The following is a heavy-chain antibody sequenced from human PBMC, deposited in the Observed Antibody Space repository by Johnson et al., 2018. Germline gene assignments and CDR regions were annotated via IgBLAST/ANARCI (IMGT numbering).Heavy chain of an antibody. CDR1: GMTFHKYG. V-gene: IGHV3-30*18. Sequence: QVQLVQSGGGVVQPGRSLRLSCVASGMTFHKYGFHWVRRAPGKGLEWVTVISYDGNERHYADSVKGRFTISRDNSKNTVYLHMNSLKPEDTSIYYCAKDRYWPSYVDQGVSRYFGLSVWGHGVTVTVSS. CDR2: ISYDGNER. D-gene: IGHD2-15*01. CDR3: AKDRYWPSYVDQGVSRYFGLSV. J-gene: IGHJ6*02.